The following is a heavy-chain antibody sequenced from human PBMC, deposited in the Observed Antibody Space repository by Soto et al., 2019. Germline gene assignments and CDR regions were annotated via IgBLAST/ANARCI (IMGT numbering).Heavy chain of an antibody. CDR1: GFTFGAYS. J-gene: IGHJ4*02. D-gene: IGHD1-26*01. Sequence: PGVSLRLSCAASGFTFGAYSMNWVRQAPGKGLEWISYISSLSSPRYYAESVEGRFIISRNNAKNSLYLQMNSLRDEDTAVYFCVREDILGARSFDYWGQGTRVTVSS. CDR3: VREDILGARSFDY. CDR2: ISSLSSPR. V-gene: IGHV3-48*02.